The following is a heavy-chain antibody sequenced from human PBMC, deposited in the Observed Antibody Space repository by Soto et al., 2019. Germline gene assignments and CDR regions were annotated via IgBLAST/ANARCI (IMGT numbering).Heavy chain of an antibody. CDR1: GDSVSSNSAA. J-gene: IGHJ6*02. D-gene: IGHD2-2*01. Sequence: PSQTLSLTCAISGDSVSSNSAAWNWIRQSPSRGLEWLGRTYYRSKWYNDYAVSVKSRITINPDTSKNQFSLQLNSVTPEDTAVYYCASSVVVVPAAHHPYYYYGMDVWGQGTTVTVSS. CDR3: ASSVVVVPAAHHPYYYYGMDV. CDR2: TYYRSKWYN. V-gene: IGHV6-1*01.